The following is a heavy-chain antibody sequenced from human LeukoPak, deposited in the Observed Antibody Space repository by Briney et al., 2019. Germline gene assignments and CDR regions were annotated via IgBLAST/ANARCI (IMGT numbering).Heavy chain of an antibody. CDR2: IYSGGGT. Sequence: GGSLRLSCAVSGVTVSSNHMSWVPQAPGKGLEWVSAIYSGGGTYYADSVKGRFTLSRDNSKNTLYLQMNSLRAEDTAVYYCMRDASWGQGTLVTVSS. J-gene: IGHJ4*02. CDR3: MRDAS. V-gene: IGHV3-66*01. CDR1: GVTVSSNH.